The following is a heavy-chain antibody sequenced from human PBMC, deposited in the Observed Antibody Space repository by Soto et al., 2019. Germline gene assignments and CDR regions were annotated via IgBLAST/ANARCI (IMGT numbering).Heavy chain of an antibody. V-gene: IGHV4-30-2*01. Sequence: SETLSLTCAVSGGSISSGGYSWSWIRQPPGQGLEWIGYIYHSGSTYYDPSLKSRVTISVDRSKNQFSLKLSSVTAADTAVYYCARGTLGGAFDIWGQGTMVTVSS. CDR2: IYHSGST. J-gene: IGHJ3*02. D-gene: IGHD1-26*01. CDR3: ARGTLGGAFDI. CDR1: GGSISSGGYS.